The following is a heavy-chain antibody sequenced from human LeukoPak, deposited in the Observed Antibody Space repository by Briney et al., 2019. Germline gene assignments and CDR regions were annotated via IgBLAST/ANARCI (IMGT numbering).Heavy chain of an antibody. CDR3: ARLGDQYSSSFNWFDP. CDR1: GGSISSYY. J-gene: IGHJ5*02. Sequence: SETLSLTCTVSGGSISSYYWSWIRQPPGKGLEWIGYIYYSGTTNYNPSLKSRVTISVDTSKNQFSLKLSSVTAADTAVYYCARLGDQYSSSFNWFDPWGQGTLVTVSS. D-gene: IGHD6-13*01. V-gene: IGHV4-59*08. CDR2: IYYSGTT.